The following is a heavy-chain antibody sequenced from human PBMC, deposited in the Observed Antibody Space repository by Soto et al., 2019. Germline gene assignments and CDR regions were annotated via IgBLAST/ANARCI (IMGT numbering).Heavy chain of an antibody. V-gene: IGHV3-64D*08. Sequence: GGSLRLSCSASGFTFSSYAMHWVRQAPGKGLEYVSAISSNGGSTYYADSVKGRFTISRDNSKNTLYLQMSSLRAEDTAVYYCARAHGHVDIVATTKAGYYYMDVWGKGTTVTVSS. CDR2: ISSNGGST. CDR3: ARAHGHVDIVATTKAGYYYMDV. CDR1: GFTFSSYA. D-gene: IGHD5-12*01. J-gene: IGHJ6*03.